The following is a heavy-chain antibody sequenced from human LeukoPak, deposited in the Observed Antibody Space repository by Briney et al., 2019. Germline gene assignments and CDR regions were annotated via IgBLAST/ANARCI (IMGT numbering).Heavy chain of an antibody. Sequence: SETLSLTCAVYGGSFSGYYWSWIRQPPGKGLGWIGEINHSGSTNYNPSLQRRVTISVDTSKNQFSLKVTSMTAADTALYYCASRAISVASQNLDSWGQGTRVTVSP. CDR1: GGSFSGYY. V-gene: IGHV4-34*01. CDR2: INHSGST. D-gene: IGHD2-2*01. CDR3: ASRAISVASQNLDS. J-gene: IGHJ4*02.